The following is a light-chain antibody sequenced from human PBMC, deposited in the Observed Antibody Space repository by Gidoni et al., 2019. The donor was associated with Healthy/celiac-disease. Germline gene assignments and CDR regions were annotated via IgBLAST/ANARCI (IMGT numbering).Light chain of an antibody. Sequence: QSVLTQPPSVSEAPRQRVTISCSGSSSNIGNNAVNLYQQLPGKAPKLLIYYDDLLPSGVSDRFSGSKSGTSASLAISGLQSEDEADYYCAAWDDRLNGLVFGGGTKLTVL. V-gene: IGLV1-36*01. CDR3: AAWDDRLNGLV. J-gene: IGLJ2*01. CDR1: SSNIGNNA. CDR2: YDD.